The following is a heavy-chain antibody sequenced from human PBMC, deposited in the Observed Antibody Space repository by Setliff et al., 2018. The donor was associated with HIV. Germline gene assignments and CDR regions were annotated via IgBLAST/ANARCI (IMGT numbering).Heavy chain of an antibody. J-gene: IGHJ4*02. CDR2: ISSNGGST. V-gene: IGHV3-64*02. D-gene: IGHD3-22*01. Sequence: GGSLRLSCAASGFTFSSYFMHWVRQAPGKGLEYVSAISSNGGSTYYADSVKGRFTISRDNSKNTLYLQMGSLRAEDMAVYFCARDKDMTVAFDLWGQGTPVTVSS. CDR3: ARDKDMTVAFDL. CDR1: GFTFSSYF.